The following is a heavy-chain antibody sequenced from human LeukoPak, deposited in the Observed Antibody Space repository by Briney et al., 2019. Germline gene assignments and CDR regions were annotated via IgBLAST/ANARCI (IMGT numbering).Heavy chain of an antibody. J-gene: IGHJ4*02. CDR2: INPSGGST. CDR1: GYTFTSYY. CDR3: ARDGRWLQFSFDY. V-gene: IGHV1-46*01. Sequence: ASVTVSFTASGYTFTSYYMHWVRQAPGQGLEWMGIINPSGGSTSYAQKFQGRVTMTRDTSTSTVYMELSSLRSEDTAVYYCARDGRWLQFSFDYWGQGTLVTVSS. D-gene: IGHD5-24*01.